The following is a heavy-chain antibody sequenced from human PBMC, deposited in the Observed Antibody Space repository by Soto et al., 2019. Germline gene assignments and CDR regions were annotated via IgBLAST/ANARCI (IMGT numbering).Heavy chain of an antibody. D-gene: IGHD6-13*01. CDR3: AKSQEIGTHFFDS. CDR1: GFTFSGFD. V-gene: IGHV3-13*01. Sequence: GGSLRLSCEASGFTFSGFDMHWVRQPTGKGLEWVSSIGTAGDTYYAVSVKGRFTISRDNAKNSLSLQMNSLRAGDMAVYFCAKSQEIGTHFFDSWGQGTQVTVAS. CDR2: IGTAGDT. J-gene: IGHJ4*02.